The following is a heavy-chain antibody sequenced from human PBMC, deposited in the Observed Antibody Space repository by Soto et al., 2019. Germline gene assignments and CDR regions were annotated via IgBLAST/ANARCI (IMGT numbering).Heavy chain of an antibody. J-gene: IGHJ5*02. CDR3: AKDES. CDR2: ISYDGTKK. V-gene: IGHV3-30-3*01. Sequence: QVQLVESGGGVVQPGTSLRLSCLASGFTFSTYAVHWVRQAPGKGLEWVAVISYDGTKKYYADSVKGLYTISRDNYKNTLYLRINSLAAEDTAMYYWAKDESLGQGTLVAVSS. CDR1: GFTFSTYA.